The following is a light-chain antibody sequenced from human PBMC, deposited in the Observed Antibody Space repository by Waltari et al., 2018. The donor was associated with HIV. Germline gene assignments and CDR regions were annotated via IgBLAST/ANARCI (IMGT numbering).Light chain of an antibody. CDR3: QSADSSGTYVV. J-gene: IGLJ2*01. CDR2: KDS. V-gene: IGLV3-25*03. Sequence: SYELTQPPSVSVSPGQTARITCPGAALPKQYAYWYQQKPGQAPVLVIYKDSERPSGIPERFSGSSSGTTVTLTISGVQAEDEADYYCQSADSSGTYVVFCGGTKLTVL. CDR1: ALPKQY.